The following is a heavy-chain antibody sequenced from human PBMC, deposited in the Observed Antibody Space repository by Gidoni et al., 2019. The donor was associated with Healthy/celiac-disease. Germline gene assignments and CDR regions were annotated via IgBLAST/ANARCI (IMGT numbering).Heavy chain of an antibody. V-gene: IGHV1-18*04. D-gene: IGHD2-15*01. CDR2: ISAYNGNT. J-gene: IGHJ5*02. Sequence: QVQLVQSGPEVKTPGASVNVSCKASGYTFTSYGISWVRQAPGQGPEWMGWISAYNGNTNYAQKLQGRVTMTTDTSTSTAYMELRSLRSDDTAVDYCARERGGVVVVAAHNWFDPWGQGTLVTVSS. CDR3: ARERGGVVVVAAHNWFDP. CDR1: GYTFTSYG.